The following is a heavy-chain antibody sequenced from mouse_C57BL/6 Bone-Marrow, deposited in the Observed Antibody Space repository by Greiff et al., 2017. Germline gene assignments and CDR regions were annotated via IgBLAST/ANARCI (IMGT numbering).Heavy chain of an antibody. J-gene: IGHJ3*01. V-gene: IGHV3-6*01. D-gene: IGHD2-3*01. CDR1: GYSITSGYY. CDR2: ISYDGSN. Sequence: EVQLQESGPGLVKPSQSLSLTCSVTGYSITSGYYWNWIRQFPGNKLEWMGYISYDGSNNYNPSLKNRIPITRDTSKNQFFLKLNSVTTEDTATYYCARGWSLLRFAYWGQGTLVTVSA. CDR3: ARGWSLLRFAY.